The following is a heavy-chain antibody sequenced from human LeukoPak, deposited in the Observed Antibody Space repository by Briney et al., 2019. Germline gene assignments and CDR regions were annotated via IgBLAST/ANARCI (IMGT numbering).Heavy chain of an antibody. V-gene: IGHV3-7*01. CDR2: IKYDGSEK. D-gene: IGHD6-13*01. CDR3: ARDIALAGLSFDY. CDR1: GFTLSSYW. Sequence: GGSLRLSCAASGFTLSSYWMSWVRQAPGKGLEWVANIKYDGSEKDYVDSVKGRFTISRDNAKNSLYLQMNSLRAEDTAVYYCARDIALAGLSFDYWGQGTLVTVSS. J-gene: IGHJ4*02.